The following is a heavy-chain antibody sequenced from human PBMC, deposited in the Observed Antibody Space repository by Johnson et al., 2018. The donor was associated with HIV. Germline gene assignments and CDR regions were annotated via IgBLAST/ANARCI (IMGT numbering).Heavy chain of an antibody. Sequence: VQLMESGGGLVQPGRSLRLSCTAYGFTFGDYAMSWVRQAPGKGLEWVGFIRSKAYGGTTEYAASVKGRFTISRDDSKSIAYLQMNSLKTEDTAVYYCTRVNRNWGIEAFDIWGQGTMVTVSS. CDR3: TRVNRNWGIEAFDI. D-gene: IGHD7-27*01. J-gene: IGHJ3*02. CDR1: GFTFGDYA. V-gene: IGHV3-49*04. CDR2: IRSKAYGGTT.